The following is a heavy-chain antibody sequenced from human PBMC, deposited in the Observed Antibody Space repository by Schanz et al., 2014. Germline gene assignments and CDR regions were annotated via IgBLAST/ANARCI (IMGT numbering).Heavy chain of an antibody. J-gene: IGHJ6*02. Sequence: EVQLVESGGGLVQPGGSLRLSCAASGFTFSDSWMHWVRQAPGKGLVWVSRTSNDGSFTTFADSVKGRFTISRDNAKNTLYLQMNSLRAEDTAVYYCARGASRDYFAMDVWGQGTTVTVSS. CDR1: GFTFSDSW. CDR3: ARGASRDYFAMDV. CDR2: TSNDGSFT. V-gene: IGHV3-74*01.